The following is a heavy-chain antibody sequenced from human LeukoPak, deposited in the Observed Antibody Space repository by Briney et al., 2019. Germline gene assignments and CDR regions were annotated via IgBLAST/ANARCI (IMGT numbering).Heavy chain of an antibody. CDR3: AREEHRLAEAGTSAFDL. CDR2: ISYDGSNK. CDR1: GFTFSSYG. D-gene: IGHD6-13*01. J-gene: IGHJ3*01. V-gene: IGHV3-30*03. Sequence: PGRSLRLSCAASGFTFSSYGMHWVRQAPGKGLEWVAVISYDGSNKYYADSVKGRFTISRDNARNTVYLQMSSLRVEDTAIYFCAREEHRLAEAGTSAFDLGGQGTLVTVSP.